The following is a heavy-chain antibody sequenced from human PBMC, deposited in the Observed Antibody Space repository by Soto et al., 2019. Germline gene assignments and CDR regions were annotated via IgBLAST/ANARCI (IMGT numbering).Heavy chain of an antibody. D-gene: IGHD5-18*01. V-gene: IGHV4-31*03. J-gene: IGHJ4*02. CDR1: GGSISSGGYY. CDR2: IYYSGST. Sequence: SETLSLTCTVSGGSISSGGYYWSWIRQHPGKGLEWIGYIYYSGSTYHNPSLKSRVTISVDTSKNQFSLNLSSVTAADTAVYYCARSGYSYGPNPLLYWGQGTLVTVS. CDR3: ARSGYSYGPNPLLY.